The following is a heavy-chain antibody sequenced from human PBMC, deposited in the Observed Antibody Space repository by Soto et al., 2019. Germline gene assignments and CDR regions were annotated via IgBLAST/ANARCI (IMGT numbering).Heavy chain of an antibody. Sequence: GGSLRLSCAASGFTFSSYAMSWVRQAPGKGLEWVSAISGSGGSTYYADSVKGRFTISRDNSKNTLYLQMNSLGAEDTAVYYCARAYSSSWYFTFGYWGQGTLVTVSS. D-gene: IGHD6-13*01. CDR3: ARAYSSSWYFTFGY. CDR1: GFTFSSYA. J-gene: IGHJ4*02. V-gene: IGHV3-23*01. CDR2: ISGSGGST.